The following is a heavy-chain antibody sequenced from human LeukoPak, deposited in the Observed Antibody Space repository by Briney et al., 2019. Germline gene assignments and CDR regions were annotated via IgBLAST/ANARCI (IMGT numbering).Heavy chain of an antibody. CDR3: ARGVGAMALKTFDY. Sequence: SGGSLRLSCEASGYTFSRYVMRCVPDAPGKGLEGVADIWYDGSNKYYADSVKGRFTISRDNSKHTLYLQMNSLRGEDTAVYYCARGVGAMALKTFDYWGQGTLVTVSS. CDR1: GYTFSRYV. CDR2: IWYDGSNK. V-gene: IGHV3-33*08. J-gene: IGHJ4*02. D-gene: IGHD1-26*01.